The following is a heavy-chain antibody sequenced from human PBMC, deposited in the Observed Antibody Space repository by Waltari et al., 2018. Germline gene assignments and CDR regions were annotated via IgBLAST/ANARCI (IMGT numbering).Heavy chain of an antibody. D-gene: IGHD3-22*01. V-gene: IGHV3-33*01. CDR3: ARDLYDSSGYWVGPFDY. CDR1: GFPFSSYD. CDR2: IWYDGSNK. Sequence: QVQLVESGGGVVQPGGSLRLSCAASGFPFSSYDMHWVRQAPGKGLEWVAVIWYDGSNKYYADSVKGRFTISRDNSKNTLYLQMNSLRAEDTAVYYCARDLYDSSGYWVGPFDYWGQGTLVTVSS. J-gene: IGHJ4*02.